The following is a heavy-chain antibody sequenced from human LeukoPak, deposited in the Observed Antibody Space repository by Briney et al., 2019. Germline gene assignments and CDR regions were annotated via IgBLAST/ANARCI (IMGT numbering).Heavy chain of an antibody. CDR1: GFTFSDYA. CDR2: ITSSGGST. Sequence: GGSLRLSCAVSGFTFSDYAMSWIRQAPGKGLEWVSSITSSGGSTYYADPVKGRFTVSRDNSQNTLYLQMNSLRVEDTAIYYCGKRYTSGGSGGFFDYGGQGTLVTVSS. V-gene: IGHV3-23*01. CDR3: GKRYTSGGSGGFFDY. J-gene: IGHJ4*02. D-gene: IGHD3-10*01.